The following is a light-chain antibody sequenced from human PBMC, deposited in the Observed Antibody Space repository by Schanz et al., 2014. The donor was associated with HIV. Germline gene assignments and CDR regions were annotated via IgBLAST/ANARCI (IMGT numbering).Light chain of an antibody. Sequence: DIQMTQSPSSLSASVGDRVTITCRSSQSISSYLNWYQQKPGKAPKLLIYAAFPLQGGVPYRFSGSGSRTDFNLTISGLQPDDSATYYCKQLKSCPRTFGPGPQVPIK. CDR1: QSISSY. CDR3: KQLKSCPRT. V-gene: IGKV1-39*01. J-gene: IGKJ1*01. CDR2: AAF.